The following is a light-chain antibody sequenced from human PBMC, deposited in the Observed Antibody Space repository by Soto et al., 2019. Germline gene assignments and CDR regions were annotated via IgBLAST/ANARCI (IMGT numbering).Light chain of an antibody. J-gene: IGKJ1*01. V-gene: IGKV3-11*01. CDR3: KQRSNWPPWT. Sequence: EIVLTQSPATLSLSPGERATLSCRASQSVSSYLAWYQQRPGQAPRLLIYDASNRATGIPARFSGSGSGTDFTLPISGLEPEALAVYSWKQRSNWPPWTFGQGTKVEIK. CDR2: DAS. CDR1: QSVSSY.